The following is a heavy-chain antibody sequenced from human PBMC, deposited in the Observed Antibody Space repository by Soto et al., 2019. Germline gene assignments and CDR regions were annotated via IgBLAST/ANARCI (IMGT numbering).Heavy chain of an antibody. Sequence: QLQLQESGPGLVKPSETLSLTCTVSGGSISSSSYYWGWIRQPPGKGLEWIGSTYYSGSTYYNPSLKSRVTISVDTSKNQFSLKLSSVTAADTAMFYCASTDQRVWYFDLWGRGTLVTVSS. CDR3: ASTDQRVWYFDL. D-gene: IGHD4-17*01. J-gene: IGHJ2*01. CDR1: GGSISSSSYY. V-gene: IGHV4-39*01. CDR2: TYYSGST.